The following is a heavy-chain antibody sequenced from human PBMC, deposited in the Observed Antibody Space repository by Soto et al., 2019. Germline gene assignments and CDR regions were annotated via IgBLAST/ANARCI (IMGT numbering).Heavy chain of an antibody. Sequence: LETLSLTRAVSCYPISRCDRWGWCRQPPRKGVEWIGSIYYSGTTYYTPSLKRRVTMSVDTSKNQSSLKLTSVTAVDTAVYYCARREIQGPIDYWGQGTLVTVS. CDR3: ARREIQGPIDY. D-gene: IGHD1-26*01. V-gene: IGHV4-28*01. CDR2: IYYSGTT. J-gene: IGHJ4*02. CDR1: CYPISRCDR.